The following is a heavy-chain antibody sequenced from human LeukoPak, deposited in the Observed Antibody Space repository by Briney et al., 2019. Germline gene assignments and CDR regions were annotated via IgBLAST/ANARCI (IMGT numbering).Heavy chain of an antibody. V-gene: IGHV4-31*03. CDR2: IYYSGTA. CDR3: ARFSNDHGVKFDY. Sequence: PSETLSLACTVSGGSISSGGYYWSWVRQHPEKGLEWIGYIYYSGTAYYNPSLKSRVTMSVDTSKNQFSLKLDSVTAADTAVYYCARFSNDHGVKFDYWGQGTLVTVSS. CDR1: GGSISSGGYY. D-gene: IGHD4-17*01. J-gene: IGHJ4*02.